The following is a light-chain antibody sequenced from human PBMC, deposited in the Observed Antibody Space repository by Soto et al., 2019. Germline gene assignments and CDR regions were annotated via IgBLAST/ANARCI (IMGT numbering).Light chain of an antibody. V-gene: IGLV2-14*01. Sequence: QSVLTQPASVSGSPGQSITMSCTGTSSDVGGYNYVSWYQQHPGKAPKLMIYEVSNRPSGVSNRFSGSKSGNTASLTISGLQAEDEADYYCSSYTSSSNYVFGTGTKVTVL. J-gene: IGLJ1*01. CDR1: SSDVGGYNY. CDR3: SSYTSSSNYV. CDR2: EVS.